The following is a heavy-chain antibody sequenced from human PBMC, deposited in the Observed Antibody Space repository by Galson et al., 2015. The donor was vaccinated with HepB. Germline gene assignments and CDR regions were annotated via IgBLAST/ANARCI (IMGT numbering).Heavy chain of an antibody. J-gene: IGHJ3*02. Sequence: QSGAEVKKPGESLKISCQGSGYNFRNYWIAWVRQMPGKGLEWMGIVYPGDSDTRFSPSLQGHITISADKSISTAYLQWSSLKTSDTAVYFCARRIVGATNHSFDIWGRGTVVTVSS. D-gene: IGHD1-26*01. CDR1: GYNFRNYW. CDR2: VYPGDSDT. CDR3: ARRIVGATNHSFDI. V-gene: IGHV5-51*03.